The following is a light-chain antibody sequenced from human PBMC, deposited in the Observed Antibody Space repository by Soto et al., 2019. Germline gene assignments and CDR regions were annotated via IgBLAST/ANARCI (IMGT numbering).Light chain of an antibody. CDR1: QSVSSN. CDR2: GAS. J-gene: IGKJ1*01. CDR3: QQYNNWWT. Sequence: EIVMTQSPVTVSVSPGERATLSCRAGQSVSSNLAWYQQKPGQAPRLLIYGASTRATGIPARFTGSGSGTEFTLTISSLQFDDSAVYYCQQYNNWWTFGQGTKVDIK. V-gene: IGKV3-15*01.